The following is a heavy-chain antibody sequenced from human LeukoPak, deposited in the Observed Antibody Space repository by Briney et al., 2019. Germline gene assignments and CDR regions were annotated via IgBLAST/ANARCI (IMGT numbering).Heavy chain of an antibody. D-gene: IGHD5-12*01. CDR3: TTDSAPRAWGYADY. J-gene: IGHJ4*02. Sequence: GGSLRLSCAASGFTFNNACMSWVRQAPGKGLEWVGRINSKTDGGTTDYAAPVKGRFTISRDDSKNTLYLQMSSLKTEDTALYYCTTDSAPRAWGYADYWGQGTLVTVSS. V-gene: IGHV3-15*01. CDR2: INSKTDGGTT. CDR1: GFTFNNAC.